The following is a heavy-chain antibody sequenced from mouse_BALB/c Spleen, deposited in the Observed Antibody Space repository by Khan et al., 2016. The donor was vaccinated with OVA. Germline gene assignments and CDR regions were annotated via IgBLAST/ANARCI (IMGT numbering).Heavy chain of an antibody. D-gene: IGHD2-5*01. Sequence: EVELVESGGDLVKPGGSLKLSCAASGFTFSSFGMSWIRQTPVKRLEWVATISSGGSYTHYPDSVKGRFTISRDNAKNTLYLQMSSLKSEDTAMYYCARQYSNSFFEYWGQGTTLTVSS. CDR1: GFTFSSFG. CDR3: ARQYSNSFFEY. J-gene: IGHJ2*01. V-gene: IGHV5-6*01. CDR2: ISSGGSYT.